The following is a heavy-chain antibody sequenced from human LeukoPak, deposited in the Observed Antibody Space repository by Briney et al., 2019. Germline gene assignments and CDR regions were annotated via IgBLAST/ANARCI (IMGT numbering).Heavy chain of an antibody. Sequence: ASVKVSCKASGYTFTGYYMHWVRQAPGQGLEWMGWMNPNSGGTNYAQKFQGRVTMTRDTSINTAYMELSRLRSDDTAVYYCARVRHYYDSSATFDYWGQGTLVTVSS. CDR1: GYTFTGYY. D-gene: IGHD3-22*01. CDR3: ARVRHYYDSSATFDY. J-gene: IGHJ4*02. CDR2: MNPNSGGT. V-gene: IGHV1-2*02.